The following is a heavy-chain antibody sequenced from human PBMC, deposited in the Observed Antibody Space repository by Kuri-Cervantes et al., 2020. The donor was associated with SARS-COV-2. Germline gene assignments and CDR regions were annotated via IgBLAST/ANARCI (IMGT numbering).Heavy chain of an antibody. CDR2: IIPIFGTA. CDR1: GGTFSSYA. V-gene: IGHV1-69*13. Sequence: SVKVSCKASGGTFSSYAISWVRLAPGQGLEWMGGIIPIFGTANYAQKFQGRVTITADESKSTAYMELSSLRSEDTAVYYCASRKRELVYATRGGYFDLWGRGTLVTVSS. J-gene: IGHJ2*01. CDR3: ASRKRELVYATRGGYFDL. D-gene: IGHD2-8*01.